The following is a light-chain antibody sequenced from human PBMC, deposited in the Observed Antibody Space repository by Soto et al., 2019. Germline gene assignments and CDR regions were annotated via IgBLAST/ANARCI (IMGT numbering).Light chain of an antibody. CDR2: DVT. CDR3: YSYAGSRV. J-gene: IGLJ3*02. Sequence: QSALTQPRSVSGSPGQSVTISCTGTSSDVDDYNYVSWYQQHPDTAPKLMIYDVTKRPSGVPDRFSGSKSGNTASLTISGLQAEDEADYFCYSYAGSRVFGGGTKLTVL. CDR1: SSDVDDYNY. V-gene: IGLV2-11*01.